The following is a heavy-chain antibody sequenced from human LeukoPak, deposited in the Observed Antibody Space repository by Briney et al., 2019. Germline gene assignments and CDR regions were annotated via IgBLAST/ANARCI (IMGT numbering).Heavy chain of an antibody. CDR3: AGFGRGYYTSLVYYYYYYGMDV. CDR1: GFTFSSYA. CDR2: ISYDGSTK. V-gene: IGHV3-30-3*01. D-gene: IGHD1-26*01. Sequence: PAGTLRLSCAASGFTFSSYAMHWLRQAPGKGLEWVAVISYDGSTKYYADSVKGRFTISRDNSKSTLYLQMNSPRAEDTAVYYCAGFGRGYYTSLVYYYYYYGMDVWGQGTTVTVSS. J-gene: IGHJ6*02.